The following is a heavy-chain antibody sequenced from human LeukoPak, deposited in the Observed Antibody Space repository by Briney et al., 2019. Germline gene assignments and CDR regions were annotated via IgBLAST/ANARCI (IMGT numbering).Heavy chain of an antibody. D-gene: IGHD3-10*01. J-gene: IGHJ3*02. CDR2: INHSGST. CDR3: ARSLYYYGSDSFDI. Sequence: SETLSLTCAVYGGSFSGYYWSWIHQPPGKGLEWIGGINHSGSTNYNPSLKSRVTISVDTSKNQFSLKLSSVTAADTAIYYCARSLYYYGSDSFDIWGQGTMVTVSS. V-gene: IGHV4-34*01. CDR1: GGSFSGYY.